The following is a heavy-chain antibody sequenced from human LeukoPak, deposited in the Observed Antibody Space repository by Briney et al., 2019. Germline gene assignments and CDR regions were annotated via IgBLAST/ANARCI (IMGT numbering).Heavy chain of an antibody. J-gene: IGHJ4*02. Sequence: GGSLRLSCAASGFTFSTYAMNWVRQAPGKGLEWVSAISGSDAKTYYADFVKGRFTISRDNSKNTLYLQMNSLRAEDTAVYYCAKEYSGSFSPSPSYFDYWGQGTLVTVSS. CDR3: AKEYSGSFSPSPSYFDY. D-gene: IGHD1-26*01. V-gene: IGHV3-23*01. CDR2: ISGSDAKT. CDR1: GFTFSTYA.